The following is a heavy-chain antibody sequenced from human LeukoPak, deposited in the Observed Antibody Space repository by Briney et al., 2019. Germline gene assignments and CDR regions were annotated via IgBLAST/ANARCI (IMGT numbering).Heavy chain of an antibody. V-gene: IGHV3-74*01. J-gene: IGHJ4*02. Sequence: PGGSLRLSCAASGFTFSSYWMHWVRQATGKALVCVSRNNSDGSSTSYADSVKGRFTISRDNAKNTLYLQMNSLRAEDTAVYYCARDPRAYYDFWSGYSSWNYFDYWGQGTLVTVSS. CDR1: GFTFSSYW. D-gene: IGHD3-3*01. CDR3: ARDPRAYYDFWSGYSSWNYFDY. CDR2: NNSDGSST.